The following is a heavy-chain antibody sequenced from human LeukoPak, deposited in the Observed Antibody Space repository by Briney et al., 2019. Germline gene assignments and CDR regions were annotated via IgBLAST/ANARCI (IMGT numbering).Heavy chain of an antibody. V-gene: IGHV1-69*13. CDR2: IIPIFGTA. J-gene: IGHJ6*02. CDR3: ARENVVVVAATDYYYYGMDV. Sequence: ASVKVSCKASGGTFSSYATSWVRQAPGQGLEWMGGIIPIFGTANYAQKFQGRVTITADESTSTAFMELSSLRSEDTAVYYCARENVVVVAATDYYYYGMDVWGQGTTVTVSS. D-gene: IGHD2-15*01. CDR1: GGTFSSYA.